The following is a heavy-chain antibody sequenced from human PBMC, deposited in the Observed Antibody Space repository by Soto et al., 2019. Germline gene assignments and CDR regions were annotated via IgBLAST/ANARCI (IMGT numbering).Heavy chain of an antibody. D-gene: IGHD1-20*01. Sequence: SETLSLTCKVSGDSISSSEWWSCVRQPPWKGLEWIAEIHHSGPTNYNPSLQSRVTITVDKSKNQISLRLSTVTAADTAVYYCARGGITAVRNYYFDHWGQGTLVTLSS. CDR3: ARGGITAVRNYYFDH. CDR2: IHHSGPT. V-gene: IGHV4-4*02. J-gene: IGHJ4*02. CDR1: GDSISSSEW.